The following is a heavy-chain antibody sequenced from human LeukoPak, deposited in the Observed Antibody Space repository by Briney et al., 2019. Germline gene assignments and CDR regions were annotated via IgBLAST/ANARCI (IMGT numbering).Heavy chain of an antibody. CDR2: INPNSGGT. CDR3: ARDPVYYDSSGYNDAFDI. Sequence: ASVKVSCKASGYTFTGYYMHWVRQAPGQGLEWMGRINPNSGGTNYAQKFQGRVTMTRDTSISTAHMELSRLRSDDTAVYYCARDPVYYDSSGYNDAFDIWGQGTLVTVSS. CDR1: GYTFTGYY. J-gene: IGHJ3*02. D-gene: IGHD3-22*01. V-gene: IGHV1-2*06.